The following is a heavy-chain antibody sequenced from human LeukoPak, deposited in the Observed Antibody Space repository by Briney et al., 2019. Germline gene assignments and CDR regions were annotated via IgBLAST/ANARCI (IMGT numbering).Heavy chain of an antibody. CDR3: ARGGYSFDY. D-gene: IGHD5-18*01. CDR2: LHADGVEQ. V-gene: IGHV3-7*01. CDR1: GFSLSGYW. Sequence: GGSLRLSCAASGFSLSGYWMAWVRQAPGKGLEWVARLHADGVEQNYVNSVTGRFTMSRDNAKNSLDLQMNSLRVEDTAVYYCARGGYSFDYLGQGTLVVVST. J-gene: IGHJ4*02.